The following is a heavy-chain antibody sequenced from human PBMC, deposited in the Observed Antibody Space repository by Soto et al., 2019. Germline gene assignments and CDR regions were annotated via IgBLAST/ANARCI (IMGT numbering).Heavy chain of an antibody. V-gene: IGHV4-61*01. CDR1: GGSVSSGSYY. CDR3: AREAKNPGSGSLIPSYFDC. Sequence: TSETLSLTCTVSGGSVSSGSYYWSWIRQPPGKGLEWIGYIYYNGNTYYNPSLKSRVAISVDTTKNQFSLKLSSVTAADTAVYYCAREAKNPGSGSLIPSYFDCWGQGTLVTVSP. J-gene: IGHJ4*02. CDR2: IYYNGNT. D-gene: IGHD3-10*01.